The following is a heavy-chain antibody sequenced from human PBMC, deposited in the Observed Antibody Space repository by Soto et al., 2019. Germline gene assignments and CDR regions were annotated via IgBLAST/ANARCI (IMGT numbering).Heavy chain of an antibody. D-gene: IGHD3-22*01. J-gene: IGHJ4*02. CDR2: ISSIGSTI. CDR1: VFTFSSYE. V-gene: IGHV3-48*03. CDR3: ARDSPRLASASSYYYDSSGYPDY. Sequence: GSLRLSCAASVFTFSSYEMNWVRQAPGKGLEWVSYISSIGSTIYYADSVKGRFTISRDNAKNSLYLQMNSLRAEDTAVYYCARDSPRLASASSYYYDSSGYPDYWGQGPLVTVSS.